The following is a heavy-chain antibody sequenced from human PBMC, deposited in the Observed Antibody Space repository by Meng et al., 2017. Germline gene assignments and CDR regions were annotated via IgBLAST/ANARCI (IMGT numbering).Heavy chain of an antibody. CDR2: IDYGGST. Sequence: VQLQGAGPGLGRPSEPLSPTFPVSGDSVTVGSHYWSWIRQPPGKGLEWIGYIDYGGSTSYNPSLRSRVTISVDTSNNQFSLKLSSVTAADTAVFYCARTRGDYYFDYWGQGTLVTVSS. CDR1: GDSVTVGSHY. J-gene: IGHJ4*02. D-gene: IGHD3-16*01. CDR3: ARTRGDYYFDY. V-gene: IGHV4-61*01.